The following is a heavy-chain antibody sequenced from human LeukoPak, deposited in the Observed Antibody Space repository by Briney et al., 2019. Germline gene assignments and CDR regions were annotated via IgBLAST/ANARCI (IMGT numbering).Heavy chain of an antibody. V-gene: IGHV4-4*02. Sequence: PSETLSLTCAVSGGSISSSNWWSWVRQPPGKGLEWIGEINHSGTTNYNPSLKSRVTISVDRSKNQFSLNLSSVTAADTAVYYCARPGTTYYSYIMDVWGQGTTVTVSS. CDR2: INHSGTT. J-gene: IGHJ6*02. CDR3: ARPGTTYYSYIMDV. CDR1: GGSISSSNW. D-gene: IGHD1-1*01.